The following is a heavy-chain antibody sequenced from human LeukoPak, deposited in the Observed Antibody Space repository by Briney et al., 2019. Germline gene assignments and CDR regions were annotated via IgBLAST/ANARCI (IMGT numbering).Heavy chain of an antibody. V-gene: IGHV7-4-1*02. D-gene: IGHD3-3*01. CDR3: ANSHSNYDFWSGYYNWFDP. Sequence: ASVKVSCKASGYTFTSCAMNWVRQAPGQGLEWMGWINTNTGNPTYAQGFTGRFVFSLDTSVSTAYLQISSLKAEDTAVYYCANSHSNYDFWSGYYNWFDPWGQGTLVTVSS. J-gene: IGHJ5*02. CDR1: GYTFTSCA. CDR2: INTNTGNP.